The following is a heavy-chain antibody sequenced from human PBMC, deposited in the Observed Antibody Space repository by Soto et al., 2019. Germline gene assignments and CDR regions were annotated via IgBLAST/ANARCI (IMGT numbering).Heavy chain of an antibody. CDR2: ISTSGDTT. Sequence: GSSLRLCCAASGFTFSSYTLSWVRQAPGKGLEWVSSISTSGDTTSYADSVKAQFTISXAXXXXTXFXQXXXLRAXDTAVYYCRGVYDSSGGYFHHLGQGTLGTVSS. CDR3: RGVYDSSGGYFHH. V-gene: IGHV3-23*01. J-gene: IGHJ1*01. D-gene: IGHD3-22*01. CDR1: GFTFSSYT.